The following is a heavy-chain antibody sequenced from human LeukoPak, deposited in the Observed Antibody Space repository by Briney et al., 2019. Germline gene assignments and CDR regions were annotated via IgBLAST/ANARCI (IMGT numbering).Heavy chain of an antibody. CDR3: ARSSLGYCSSTSCSHENWFDP. J-gene: IGHJ5*02. Sequence: SVKVSCKASGGTFTSYAISCVRQAPGQGLEWMGGIIPNFGTANYAQKFQGRVTITTDESTSTAYMELTSLRSEDTAVYYCARSSLGYCSSTSCSHENWFDPWGQGTLVTVSS. D-gene: IGHD2-2*01. CDR2: IIPNFGTA. CDR1: GGTFTSYA. V-gene: IGHV1-69*05.